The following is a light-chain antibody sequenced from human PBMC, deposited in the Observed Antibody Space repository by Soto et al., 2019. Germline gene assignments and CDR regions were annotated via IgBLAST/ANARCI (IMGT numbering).Light chain of an antibody. CDR3: SSYTSSSTGV. Sequence: QTELTQPASVSGSHGQSVTISCTGTSSDVGGYNYVSWYQQHPGKAPKLMIYDVSNRPSGVSNRFSGSKSGNTASLTISGLQAEDEADYYCSSYTSSSTGVFGTGTKVTVL. V-gene: IGLV2-14*01. CDR1: SSDVGGYNY. CDR2: DVS. J-gene: IGLJ1*01.